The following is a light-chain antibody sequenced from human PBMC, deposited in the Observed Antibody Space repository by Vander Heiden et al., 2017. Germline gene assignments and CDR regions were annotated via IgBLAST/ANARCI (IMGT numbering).Light chain of an antibody. J-gene: IGLJ2*01. CDR3: SSYTSSSTVI. CDR2: DVT. Sequence: QSALTQPASVSGSPGQSITISCTGTSSDVGGYNYVSWYQQHPGKAPKLLIYDVTNRPSGVSNRFSGSKYGNTASLTISGLQAEDEADYYCSSYTSSSTVIFGGRTRLTVL. V-gene: IGLV2-14*03. CDR1: SSDVGGYNY.